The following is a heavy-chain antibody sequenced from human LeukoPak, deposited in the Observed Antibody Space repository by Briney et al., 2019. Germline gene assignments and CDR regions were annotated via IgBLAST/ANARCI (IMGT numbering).Heavy chain of an antibody. Sequence: PGGSLRLSCAASGFTFSSYAMSWVRQAPGKGLEWVSAISGSGTTTYYADSVKGRFTVSRDNSKNTLYLQMNSLRAEDTAVYYCAKGHIAVATGYYFDYWGQGTLVTVSS. CDR3: AKGHIAVATGYYFDY. J-gene: IGHJ4*02. V-gene: IGHV3-23*01. CDR1: GFTFSSYA. D-gene: IGHD6-19*01. CDR2: ISGSGTTT.